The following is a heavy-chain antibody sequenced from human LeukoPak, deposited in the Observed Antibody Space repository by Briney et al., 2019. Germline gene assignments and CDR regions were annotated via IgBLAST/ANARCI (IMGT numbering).Heavy chain of an antibody. CDR3: ARGEWWFGNIIVVVITPLDF. CDR2: ISSSSSYI. CDR1: GFTFSSYS. Sequence: GGSLRLSCAASGFTFSSYSMNWVRQAPGKGLEWVSSISSSSSYIYYADSVKGRFTISRDNAKNSLYLQMNSLRAEATAVSYCARGEWWFGNIIVVVITPLDFWGQGILVTVSS. J-gene: IGHJ4*02. V-gene: IGHV3-21*01. D-gene: IGHD3-22*01.